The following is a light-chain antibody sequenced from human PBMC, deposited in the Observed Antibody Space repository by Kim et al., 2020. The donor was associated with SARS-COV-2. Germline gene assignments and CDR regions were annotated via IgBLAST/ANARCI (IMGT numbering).Light chain of an antibody. V-gene: IGKV1-5*03. CDR3: QQYGGFPAT. J-gene: IGKJ1*01. Sequence: RWLAWYQHKPGKPPKFLIYEASNLEGGVPSRFSGSGSGTEFTLTIRSLQPDDFATYYCQQYGGFPATFGQGTKVDIK. CDR2: EAS. CDR1: RW.